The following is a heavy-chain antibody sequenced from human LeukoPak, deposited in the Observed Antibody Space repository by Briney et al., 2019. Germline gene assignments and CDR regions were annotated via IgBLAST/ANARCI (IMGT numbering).Heavy chain of an antibody. V-gene: IGHV3-53*01. CDR1: GFTVSSYY. Sequence: GGSLRLSCAASGFTVSSYYMSWVRQAPGEGLEWVSVIYSGATTFYADSGKGRFTLSRDNSKKPLYLQMNSLRAEDTAVYYCARDVGNYLDFWGQGTLVTVSS. CDR2: IYSGATT. CDR3: ARDVGNYLDF. J-gene: IGHJ4*02. D-gene: IGHD1-26*01.